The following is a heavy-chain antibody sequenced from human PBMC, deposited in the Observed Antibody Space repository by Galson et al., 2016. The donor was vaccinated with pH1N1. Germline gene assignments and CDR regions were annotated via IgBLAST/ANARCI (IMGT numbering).Heavy chain of an antibody. CDR3: ARRVVVISLMVRGEQYGMDV. D-gene: IGHD3-10*01. J-gene: IGHJ6*02. CDR2: IDPDDSYT. Sequence: QSGAEVKKPGESLRISCKGSGYSFTSYLISWVRQMPGKGLEWMGRIDPDDSYTKYNQSFQGHVNISADKSISTAYLQWSGLKASDTATYYCARRVVVISLMVRGEQYGMDVWGPAALVTVSS. V-gene: IGHV5-10-1*01. CDR1: GYSFTSYL.